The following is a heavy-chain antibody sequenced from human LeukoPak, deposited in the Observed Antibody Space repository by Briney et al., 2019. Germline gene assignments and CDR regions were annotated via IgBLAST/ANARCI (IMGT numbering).Heavy chain of an antibody. CDR3: ARDCSGGSCYGAFDI. D-gene: IGHD2-15*01. V-gene: IGHV4-34*01. Sequence: KTSETLSLTCTVYGWSVSGYYWSWIRQPPGEGLEWIGEINHSGSTNYNPYLKSRVTISIDTSKNQFSLKLSSVTAADMAVYYCARDCSGGSCYGAFDIWGQGTMVTVSS. CDR1: GWSVSGYY. J-gene: IGHJ3*02. CDR2: INHSGST.